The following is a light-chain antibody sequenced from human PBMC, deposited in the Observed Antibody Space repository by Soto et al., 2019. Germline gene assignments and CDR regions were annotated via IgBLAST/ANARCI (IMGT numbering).Light chain of an antibody. V-gene: IGKV1-27*01. CDR1: QDITLY. J-gene: IGKJ1*01. CDR3: QNYNSAPRT. Sequence: DIRMTQSPSSLSASVGDRVTITCRASQDITLYLAWYQQKPGKSPNLLIYAASTLQSGVPSRFSGSGSATDFTLTISSLQPEDVATYFCQNYNSAPRTFGQGTRVEIK. CDR2: AAS.